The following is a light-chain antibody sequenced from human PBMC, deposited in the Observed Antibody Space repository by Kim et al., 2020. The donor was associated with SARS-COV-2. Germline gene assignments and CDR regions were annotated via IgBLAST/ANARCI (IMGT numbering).Light chain of an antibody. V-gene: IGLV1-40*01. CDR2: ANS. CDR1: SSNIGAGYD. CDR3: QSYDSSHWV. J-gene: IGLJ3*02. Sequence: QSVLTQPPSVSGAPGQRVSISCTGSSSNIGAGYDVHWYQQLPGTAPKLLIYANSNRPSGVPDRFSGSKSGTSASLAITGLQAEDEADYYCQSYDSSHWVFGGGTKVTVL.